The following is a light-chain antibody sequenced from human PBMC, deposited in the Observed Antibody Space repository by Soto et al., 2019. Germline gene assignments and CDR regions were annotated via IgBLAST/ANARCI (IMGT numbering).Light chain of an antibody. CDR2: EVS. Sequence: HSVLNQPASVSGSPGQSITISCTGTSSDVGAYTSVSWYQQHPGKAPKLIIYEVSNRPPGVSTRFSGSKSASTASLTISGLQAEDEADYYCSSYTDSSNYVFGTGTKVTVL. CDR1: SSDVGAYTS. J-gene: IGLJ1*01. CDR3: SSYTDSSNYV. V-gene: IGLV2-14*01.